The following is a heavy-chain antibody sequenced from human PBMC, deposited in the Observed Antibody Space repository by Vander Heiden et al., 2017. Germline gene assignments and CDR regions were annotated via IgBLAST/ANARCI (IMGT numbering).Heavy chain of an antibody. V-gene: IGHV3-53*01. CDR2: IYSDYSGGTT. J-gene: IGHJ4*02. D-gene: IGHD2-21*02. CDR3: ARGSTVPYRSDCCDLVD. CDR1: GFTVSSNY. Sequence: EVQLVESGGGLIQPGGSLRLSCAASGFTVSSNYMSWVRRAPGKGLEWVSVIYSDYSGGTTYYADSVKGRFTISRDNSKNTLCLQMNSLRAEDTAVYYCARGSTVPYRSDCCDLVDWGQGTLVTVSS.